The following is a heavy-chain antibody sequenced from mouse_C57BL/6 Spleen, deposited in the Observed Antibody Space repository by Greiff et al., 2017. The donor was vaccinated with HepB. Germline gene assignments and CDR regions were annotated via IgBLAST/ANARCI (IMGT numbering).Heavy chain of an antibody. CDR3: ARAHYYGSSYFDY. Sequence: EVQGVESGGGLVKPGGSLKLSCAASGFTFSSYAMSWVRQTPEKRLEWVATISDGGSYTYYPDNVKGRFTISRDNAKNNLYLQMSHLKSEDTAMYYCARAHYYGSSYFDYWGQGTTLTVSS. D-gene: IGHD1-1*01. V-gene: IGHV5-4*01. CDR1: GFTFSSYA. CDR2: ISDGGSYT. J-gene: IGHJ2*01.